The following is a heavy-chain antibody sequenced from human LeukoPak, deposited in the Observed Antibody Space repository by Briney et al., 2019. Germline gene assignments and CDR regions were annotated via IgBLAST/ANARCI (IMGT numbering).Heavy chain of an antibody. J-gene: IGHJ5*02. Sequence: SQTLSLTCTVSGGSISSGGYYWSWIRQHPGKGLEWIGYIYYSGSTYYNPSLKSRVTISVDTSKNQFSLKLSSVTAADTAVYYCARAGITMVRGVTHNWFDPWAREPWSPSPQ. CDR2: IYYSGST. D-gene: IGHD3-10*01. CDR1: GGSISSGGYY. CDR3: ARAGITMVRGVTHNWFDP. V-gene: IGHV4-31*03.